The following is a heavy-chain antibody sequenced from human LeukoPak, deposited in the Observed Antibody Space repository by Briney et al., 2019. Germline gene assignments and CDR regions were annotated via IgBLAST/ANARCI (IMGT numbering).Heavy chain of an antibody. CDR2: INSSGYS. CDR1: GGSISNYY. J-gene: IGHJ2*01. D-gene: IGHD6-19*01. Sequence: SETLSLTCTVSGGSISNYYWSWIRQPAGKGLEWIGRINSSGYSNYNPSLKSRVTISVDTSKNQFSLKLSSVTAADTAMYYCARDYSSGWYIAPRRNWYFDLWGRGTLVTASS. CDR3: ARDYSSGWYIAPRRNWYFDL. V-gene: IGHV4-4*07.